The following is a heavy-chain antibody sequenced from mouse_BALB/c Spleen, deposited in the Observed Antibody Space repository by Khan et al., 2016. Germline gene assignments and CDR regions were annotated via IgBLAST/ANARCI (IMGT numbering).Heavy chain of an antibody. CDR3: ARHVDNFDY. Sequence: EVELVESGGGLVQPGGSLKLSCATSGFTFSDYYMYWVRQTPEKRLEWVAYISNGAGSPYSPDTLKGRFTISRDKAKNPLYLQMCRLKTEDTAMYYCARHVDNFDYWGQGTTLTVSS. V-gene: IGHV5-12*02. J-gene: IGHJ2*01. CDR1: GFTFSDYY. CDR2: ISNGAGSP.